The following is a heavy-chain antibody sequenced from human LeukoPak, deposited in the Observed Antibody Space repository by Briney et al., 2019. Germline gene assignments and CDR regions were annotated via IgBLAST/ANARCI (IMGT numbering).Heavy chain of an antibody. CDR2: INHSGST. Sequence: ASETLSLTCAVYGGSFSGYYWSWIRQPPGKGLEWIGEINHSGSTNYNPSLKSRLTMSLDTSKNQFSLRLSSVTVADTAVYYCAGDFDSGSYRFDYWGQGILVTVSS. D-gene: IGHD3-10*01. V-gene: IGHV4-34*01. CDR1: GGSFSGYY. J-gene: IGHJ4*02. CDR3: AGDFDSGSYRFDY.